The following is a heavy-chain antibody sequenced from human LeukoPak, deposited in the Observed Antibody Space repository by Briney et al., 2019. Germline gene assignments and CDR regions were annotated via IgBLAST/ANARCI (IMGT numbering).Heavy chain of an antibody. CDR1: GFTFSSYA. Sequence: GGSLRLSCAASGFTFSSYAMSWVRQAPGKGLEWVSALSGSGGTTYHTDSVKGRFTVSRDNTKNTLYLQMSGLRVEDTALYYCAKVDVRGYMYGFDSWGQGTLVTVSS. J-gene: IGHJ4*02. CDR2: LSGSGGTT. CDR3: AKVDVRGYMYGFDS. V-gene: IGHV3-23*01. D-gene: IGHD5-18*01.